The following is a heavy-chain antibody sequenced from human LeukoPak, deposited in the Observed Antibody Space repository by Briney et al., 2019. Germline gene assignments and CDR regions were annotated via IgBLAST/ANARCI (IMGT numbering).Heavy chain of an antibody. CDR1: GYTFTSYA. CDR2: INAGNGNT. D-gene: IGHD4-17*01. V-gene: IGHV1-3*01. J-gene: IGHJ5*02. Sequence: ASVNVSCKASGYTFTSYAMHWVRQAPGQRLEWMGWINAGNGNTKYSQKFQGRVTITRDTSASTAYMELSSLRSEDTAVYYCARDYYGDYFSPGWWFDPWGQGTLVTVSS. CDR3: ARDYYGDYFSPGWWFDP.